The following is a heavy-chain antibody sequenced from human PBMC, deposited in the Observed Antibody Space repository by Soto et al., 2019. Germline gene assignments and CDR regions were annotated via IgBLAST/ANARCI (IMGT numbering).Heavy chain of an antibody. J-gene: IGHJ4*02. CDR1: GGSISSGDYY. D-gene: IGHD5-18*01. Sequence: SETLSLTCTVSGGSISSGDYYWSWIRQPPGKGLEWIGYIYYSGSTYYNPSLKSRVTISVDTSKNQFSLKLGSVTAADTAVYYCAREVDTAMVRYYFDYWGQGTPVTVSS. V-gene: IGHV4-30-4*01. CDR3: AREVDTAMVRYYFDY. CDR2: IYYSGST.